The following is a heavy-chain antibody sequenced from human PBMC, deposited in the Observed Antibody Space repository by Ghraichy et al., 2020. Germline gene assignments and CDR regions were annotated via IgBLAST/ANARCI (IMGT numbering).Heavy chain of an antibody. Sequence: GVLNISCAASGFTFSSYWMHWVRQAPGKGLVWVSRINSDGSSISHADSVRGRFTISRDNAKNTLYLQMNSLRAEDTAVYYCARGGGWLRTDYWGQGTLVTVSS. CDR3: ARGGGWLRTDY. D-gene: IGHD5-12*01. CDR1: GFTFSSYW. V-gene: IGHV3-74*01. CDR2: INSDGSSI. J-gene: IGHJ4*02.